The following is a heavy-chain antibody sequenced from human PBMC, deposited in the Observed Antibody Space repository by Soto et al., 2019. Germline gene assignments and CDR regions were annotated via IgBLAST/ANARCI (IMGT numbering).Heavy chain of an antibody. J-gene: IGHJ5*02. CDR3: ARGTYCGGDCYPNWFDP. Sequence: GASVKVSCKASGYTFTSYAMHWVRQAPGQRLEWMGWINAGNGNTKYSQKFQGRVTITRDTSASTAYMELSSLRSEDTAVYYCARGTYCGGDCYPNWFDPWGQGTLVTVSS. CDR1: GYTFTSYA. CDR2: INAGNGNT. D-gene: IGHD2-21*02. V-gene: IGHV1-3*01.